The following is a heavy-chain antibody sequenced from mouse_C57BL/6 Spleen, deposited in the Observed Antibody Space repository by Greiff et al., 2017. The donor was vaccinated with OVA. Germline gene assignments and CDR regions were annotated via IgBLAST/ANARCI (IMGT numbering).Heavy chain of an antibody. CDR3: ARAGSSPSYAMDY. CDR1: GYTFTSYW. J-gene: IGHJ4*01. V-gene: IGHV1-50*01. D-gene: IGHD1-1*01. Sequence: VQLQQPGAELVKPGASVKLSCKASGYTFTSYWMQWVKQRPGQGLEWIGEIDPSDSYTNYNQKFKGKATLTVDTSSSTAYMQLSSLTSEDSAVYYCARAGSSPSYAMDYWGQGTSVTGSS. CDR2: IDPSDSYT.